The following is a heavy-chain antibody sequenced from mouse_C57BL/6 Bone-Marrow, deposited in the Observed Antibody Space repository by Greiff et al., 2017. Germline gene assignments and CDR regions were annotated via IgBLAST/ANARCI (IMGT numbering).Heavy chain of an antibody. Sequence: QVQLQQSGAELVRPGASVTLSCKASGYTFTDYEMHWVKQTPVHGLEWIGAIDPETGGTAYNQKFKGKAILTADKSSSTAYMELRSLASEVSAVYYCTREDYGGFAYWGQGTLVTVSA. V-gene: IGHV1-15*01. CDR3: TREDYGGFAY. CDR2: IDPETGGT. D-gene: IGHD2-4*01. CDR1: GYTFTDYE. J-gene: IGHJ3*01.